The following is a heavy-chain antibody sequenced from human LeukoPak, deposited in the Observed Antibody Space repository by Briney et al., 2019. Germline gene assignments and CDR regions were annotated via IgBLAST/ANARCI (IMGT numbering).Heavy chain of an antibody. CDR3: AKRRGLELLYYYYMDV. CDR1: GFTFSSYA. J-gene: IGHJ6*03. V-gene: IGHV3-23*01. CDR2: ISGSGGST. Sequence: PGETLRLSCAASGFTFSSYAMSWVRQAPGKGLEWVSAISGSGGSTYYADSVKGRFTISRDNSKNTLYLQMNSLRAEDTAVYYCAKRRGLELLYYYYMDVWGKGTTVTVSS. D-gene: IGHD1-7*01.